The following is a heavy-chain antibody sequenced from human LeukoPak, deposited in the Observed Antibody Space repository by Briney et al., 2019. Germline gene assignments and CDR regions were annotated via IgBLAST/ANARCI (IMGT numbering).Heavy chain of an antibody. CDR3: ARDSGGAVAGPDPYGMDV. D-gene: IGHD6-19*01. J-gene: IGHJ6*02. CDR1: GYTFTSYG. CDR2: IIPILGTA. V-gene: IGHV1-69*13. Sequence: ASVKVSCKASGYTFTSYGISWVRQAPGQGLEWMGGIIPILGTANYAQKFQGRVTITAGESTSTAYMELSSLRSEDTAVYYCARDSGGAVAGPDPYGMDVWGQGTTVTVSS.